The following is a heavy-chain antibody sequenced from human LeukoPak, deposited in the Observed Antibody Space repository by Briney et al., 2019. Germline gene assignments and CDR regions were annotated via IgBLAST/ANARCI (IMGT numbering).Heavy chain of an antibody. V-gene: IGHV4-61*01. CDR1: GYSISSGYY. CDR2: IYYSGST. J-gene: IGHJ4*02. CDR3: ARGNIAVAGNFDY. D-gene: IGHD6-19*01. Sequence: SETLSLTCTVSGYSISSGYYWGWIRQPPGKGLEWIGYIYYSGSTNYNPSLKSRVTISVDTSKNQFSLKLSSVTAADTAVYYCARGNIAVAGNFDYWGQGTLVTVSS.